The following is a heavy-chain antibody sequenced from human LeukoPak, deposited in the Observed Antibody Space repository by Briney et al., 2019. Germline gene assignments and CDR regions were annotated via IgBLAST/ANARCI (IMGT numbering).Heavy chain of an antibody. V-gene: IGHV4-4*02. Sequence: PSETLSLTCAVSGGSISSSNWWSWVRQPPGKGLEWIGEIYHSGSTNYNPSLKSRVTISVDTSKNQFSLKLSSVTAADTAVYYCARGYNWNKSRFDYWGQGTLVTVSS. D-gene: IGHD1/OR15-1a*01. J-gene: IGHJ4*02. CDR1: GGSISSSNW. CDR2: IYHSGST. CDR3: ARGYNWNKSRFDY.